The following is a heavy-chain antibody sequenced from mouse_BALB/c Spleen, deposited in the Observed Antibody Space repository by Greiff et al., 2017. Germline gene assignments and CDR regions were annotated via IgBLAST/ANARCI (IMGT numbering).Heavy chain of an antibody. Sequence: QVQLQQPGAELVRPGASVKLSCKASGYTFTNYWINWVKQRPGQGLEWIGNIYPSDSYTNYNQKFKDKATLTVDKSSSTAYMQLSSPTSEDSAVYYCTRGSSGYRFAYWGQGTLVTVSA. J-gene: IGHJ3*01. V-gene: IGHV1-69*02. CDR1: GYTFTNYW. CDR2: IYPSDSYT. D-gene: IGHD3-1*01. CDR3: TRGSSGYRFAY.